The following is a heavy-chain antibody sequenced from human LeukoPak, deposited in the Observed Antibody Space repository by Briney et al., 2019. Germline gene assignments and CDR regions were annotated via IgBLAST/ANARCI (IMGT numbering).Heavy chain of an antibody. J-gene: IGHJ6*03. CDR3: ARRGGGYCTSTRCCCMDV. D-gene: IGHD2-2*01. Sequence: ASVKVSCKASGYTFTNYGITWVRQAPGQGLEWMGWISAYNGDTTFAQKFQGRVTMPTDTSTSTAYMELRTLRSDDPAVYYCARRGGGYCTSTRCCCMDVWGKGTTVTVSS. CDR2: ISAYNGDT. V-gene: IGHV1-18*01. CDR1: GYTFTNYG.